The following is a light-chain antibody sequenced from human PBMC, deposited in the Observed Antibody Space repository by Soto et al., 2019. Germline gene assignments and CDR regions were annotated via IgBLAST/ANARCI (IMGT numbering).Light chain of an antibody. CDR2: DAS. CDR3: QQYYNWPPWT. Sequence: DIQMTQSPSSLSASVGDRVTITCQASQDISNHLNWYQQKPGKAPKLLIYDASNLETGVPSRFSGSGSGTDFTLTVSSLQSEDFAVYYCQQYYNWPPWTFGLGTKVEIK. V-gene: IGKV1-33*01. J-gene: IGKJ1*01. CDR1: QDISNH.